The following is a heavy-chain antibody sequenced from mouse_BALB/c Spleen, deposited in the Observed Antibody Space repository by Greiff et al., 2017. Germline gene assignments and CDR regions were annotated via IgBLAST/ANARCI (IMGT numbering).Heavy chain of an antibody. CDR2: ISSGSSTI. V-gene: IGHV5-17*02. CDR1: GFTFSSFG. Sequence: EVQRVESGGGLVQPGGSRKLSCAASGFTFSSFGMHWVRQAPEKGLEWVAYISSGSSTIYYADTVKGRFTISRDNPKNTLFLQMTSLRSEDTAMYYCARDDYDVEAMDYWGQGTSVTVSS. CDR3: ARDDYDVEAMDY. D-gene: IGHD2-4*01. J-gene: IGHJ4*01.